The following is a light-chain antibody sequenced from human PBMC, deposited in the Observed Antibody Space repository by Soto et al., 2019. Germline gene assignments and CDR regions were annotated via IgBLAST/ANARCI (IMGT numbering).Light chain of an antibody. Sequence: EILVMKSGCTLSLYTRDRATLSCRSSQSVSGNFLAWYQEKPGQAPRLLIYGASSRATGIPDRFSGSGSGTDFTLTISSLQSEDFAVYYCQHYYNWPRTFGQGTKVDIK. CDR3: QHYYNWPRT. CDR1: QSVSGNF. V-gene: IGKV3-20*01. CDR2: GAS. J-gene: IGKJ1*01.